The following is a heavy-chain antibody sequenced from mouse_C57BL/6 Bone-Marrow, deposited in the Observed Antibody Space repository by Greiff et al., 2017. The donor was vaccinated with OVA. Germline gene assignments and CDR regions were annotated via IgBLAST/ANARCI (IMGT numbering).Heavy chain of an antibody. CDR3: ARGYGSSPWWYFDV. Sequence: QVQLKESGAELVRPGASVKLSCKASGYTFTDYYINWVKQRPGQGLEWIARIYPGSGNTYYNEKFKGKATLTAEKSSSTAYMQLSSLTSEDSAVYFCARGYGSSPWWYFDVWGTGTTVTVSS. CDR2: IYPGSGNT. J-gene: IGHJ1*03. V-gene: IGHV1-76*01. CDR1: GYTFTDYY. D-gene: IGHD1-1*01.